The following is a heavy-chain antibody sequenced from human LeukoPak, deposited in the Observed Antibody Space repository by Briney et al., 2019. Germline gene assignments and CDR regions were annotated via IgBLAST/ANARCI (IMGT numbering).Heavy chain of an antibody. J-gene: IGHJ4*02. CDR2: ISSSGSTI. V-gene: IGHV3-11*04. Sequence: GGSLRLSCAASGFTFSDYYMSWLRQAPGKGLEWVSYISSSGSTIYYADSVKGRFTISRDNAKNSLYLQMNSLRAEDTAVYYCARETSPHYYDSSGYFVYWGQGTLVTVSS. CDR1: GFTFSDYY. D-gene: IGHD3-22*01. CDR3: ARETSPHYYDSSGYFVY.